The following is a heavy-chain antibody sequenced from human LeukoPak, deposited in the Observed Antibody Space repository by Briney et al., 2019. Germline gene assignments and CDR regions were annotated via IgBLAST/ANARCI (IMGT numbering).Heavy chain of an antibody. J-gene: IGHJ4*02. CDR1: GFTFTNYY. D-gene: IGHD3-16*01. CDR3: ARGFMRLHY. V-gene: IGHV3-7*04. Sequence: GGSLRLSCAASGFTFTNYYMSWVRQAPGKGLEWVAHIRPDGSDTYYVDSVKGRFTISRDNAKNSLFLQLNSLRGEDTAVYYCARGFMRLHYWGQGTLVTVSS. CDR2: IRPDGSDT.